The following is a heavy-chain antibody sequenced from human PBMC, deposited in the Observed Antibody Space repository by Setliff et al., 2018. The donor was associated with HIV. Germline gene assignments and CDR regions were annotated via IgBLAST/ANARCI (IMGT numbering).Heavy chain of an antibody. V-gene: IGHV3-48*01. J-gene: IGHJ6*02. CDR3: ARSVIGYYYYGMDV. D-gene: IGHD3-10*01. CDR2: IRGKSDII. CDR1: GFAFSDNP. Sequence: GGSLRLSCVASSGFAFSDNPMNWVRQAPGKGLEWISHIRGKSDIIKYADIVTGRVTISRSNSKNTLDLQMNSLRAEDTAVYYCARSVIGYYYYGMDVWGQGTLVTVSS.